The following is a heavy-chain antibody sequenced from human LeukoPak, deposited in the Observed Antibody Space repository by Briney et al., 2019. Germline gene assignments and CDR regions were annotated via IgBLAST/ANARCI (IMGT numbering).Heavy chain of an antibody. CDR1: GFTFSSYR. Sequence: GGSLRLSCAASGFTFSSYRMSWVRQAPGKGLEWVANINQDGGEHFYVDSVKGRFTIFRDNAKNSLYLQMNSLRVEDTAVYYCERVRRYYDSSGYENDWYFDLWGRGSLVTVSS. CDR3: ERVRRYYDSSGYENDWYFDL. D-gene: IGHD3-22*01. CDR2: INQDGGEH. J-gene: IGHJ2*01. V-gene: IGHV3-7*01.